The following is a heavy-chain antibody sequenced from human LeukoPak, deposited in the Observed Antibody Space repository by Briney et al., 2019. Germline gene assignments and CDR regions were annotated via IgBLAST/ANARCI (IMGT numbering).Heavy chain of an antibody. D-gene: IGHD3-22*01. CDR3: ARDTYYYDSSPCFDI. CDR1: GYSISSGYY. V-gene: IGHV4-38-2*02. J-gene: IGHJ3*02. CDR2: IYHSGST. Sequence: SETLSLTCTVSGYSISSGYYWGWIRQPPGKGLEWIGNIYHSGSTYYNPSLKSRATISVDTSKNQFSLKVSSVTAADTAVYYCARDTYYYDSSPCFDIWGQGTMVTVSS.